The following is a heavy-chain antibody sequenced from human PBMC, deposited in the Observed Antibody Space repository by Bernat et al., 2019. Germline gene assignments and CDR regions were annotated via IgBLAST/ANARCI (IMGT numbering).Heavy chain of an antibody. J-gene: IGHJ6*02. CDR1: GFTFSSYG. V-gene: IGHV3-33*08. CDR2: IWYDGSNK. Sequence: VQLVESGGGLVKPGGSLRLSCAASGFTFSSYGMHWVRQAPGKGLEWVAVIWYDGSNKYYADSVKGRFTISRDNSKNTLYLQMNSLRAEDTAVYYCARDLWGDYGDYHYYGMDVWGQGTTVTVSS. CDR3: ARDLWGDYGDYHYYGMDV. D-gene: IGHD4-17*01.